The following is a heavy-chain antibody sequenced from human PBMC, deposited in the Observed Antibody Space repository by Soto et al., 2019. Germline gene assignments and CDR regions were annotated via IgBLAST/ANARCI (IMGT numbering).Heavy chain of an antibody. CDR2: IIPIFGTA. V-gene: IGHV1-69*13. D-gene: IGHD1-7*01. CDR1: GGTFSSYA. Sequence: SVQVSCKASGGTFSSYAISWVRQAPGQGLEWMGGIIPIFGTANYAQKFQGRVTITADESTSTAYMELSSLRSEDTAVYYCARDRGFSITGTTYYYYGMDVWGQGTTVTVSS. CDR3: ARDRGFSITGTTYYYYGMDV. J-gene: IGHJ6*02.